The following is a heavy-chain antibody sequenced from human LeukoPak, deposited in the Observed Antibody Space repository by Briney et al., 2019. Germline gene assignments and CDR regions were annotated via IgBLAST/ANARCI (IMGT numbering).Heavy chain of an antibody. Sequence: PGGSLRLSCAASGFTFSSYSMNWVRQAPGKGLEWVSSISSSSSYIYYADSVKGRFTISRDNAKNSLYLQMNSLRAEDTAVYYCARDDTAVAGTYDYWGQGTLVTVSS. D-gene: IGHD6-19*01. CDR3: ARDDTAVAGTYDY. CDR2: ISSSSSYI. J-gene: IGHJ4*02. V-gene: IGHV3-21*01. CDR1: GFTFSSYS.